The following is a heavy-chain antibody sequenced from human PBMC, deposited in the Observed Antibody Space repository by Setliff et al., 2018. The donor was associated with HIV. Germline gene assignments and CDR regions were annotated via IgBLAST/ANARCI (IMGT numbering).Heavy chain of an antibody. V-gene: IGHV4-34*01. D-gene: IGHD3-3*01. J-gene: IGHJ4*02. CDR2: INHSGGT. CDR1: GGSFSGYY. CDR3: ARGFLESNSWVFDN. Sequence: SETLSLTCAVYGGSFSGYYWTWIRQPPGKGLEWIGEINHSGGTNYNPSLKSRVTMSVDTSKNQFSLKLSSVTAADTAVYYCARGFLESNSWVFDNWGQGTLVTVSS.